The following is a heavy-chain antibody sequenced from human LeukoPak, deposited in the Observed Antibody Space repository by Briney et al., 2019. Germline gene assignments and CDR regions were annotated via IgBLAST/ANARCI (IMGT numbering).Heavy chain of an antibody. D-gene: IGHD3-22*01. J-gene: IGHJ3*02. V-gene: IGHV4-38-2*01. Sequence: SETLSLTCAVSGYSISSGYYWGWSRQPPGKRREWMGSIYHSGGTSYNPSLKRRVTISVDTSNNQLSLKLSYVTVADTRVYYCARLFPGDYDSLHAFYIWREARMVTVPP. CDR1: GYSISSGYY. CDR2: IYHSGGT. CDR3: ARLFPGDYDSLHAFYI.